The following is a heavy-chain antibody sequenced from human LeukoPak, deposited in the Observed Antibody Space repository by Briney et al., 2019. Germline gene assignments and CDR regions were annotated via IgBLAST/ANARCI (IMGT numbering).Heavy chain of an antibody. D-gene: IGHD6-19*01. J-gene: IGHJ4*02. V-gene: IGHV3-43D*03. CDR2: ISGDGAST. CDR3: AKVSDGGGSGALDY. Sequence: QTGGSLRLSCAASGFTFDDYAMHWVRHAPGKGREGVSLISGDGASTYYADSVKVRFTISRDNSKNSLYLQMNSLRAEDTALYYCAKVSDGGGSGALDYWGQGTLVTVSS. CDR1: GFTFDDYA.